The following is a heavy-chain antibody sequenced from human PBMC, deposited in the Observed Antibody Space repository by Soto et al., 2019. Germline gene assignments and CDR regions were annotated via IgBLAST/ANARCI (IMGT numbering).Heavy chain of an antibody. CDR3: AKEGAGYYDSSPYDY. CDR2: ISGSGEST. D-gene: IGHD3-22*01. V-gene: IGHV3-23*01. J-gene: IGHJ4*02. Sequence: EVQLLESGGRLVQSGGSLRLSCAASGFTFRGYAMTWVRQAPGKGLEWVSAISGSGESTHYADFVKGRSTISRDNFKNTLYLKMNSLRAEDTAVYYCAKEGAGYYDSSPYDYWGQGTLVTVSS. CDR1: GFTFRGYA.